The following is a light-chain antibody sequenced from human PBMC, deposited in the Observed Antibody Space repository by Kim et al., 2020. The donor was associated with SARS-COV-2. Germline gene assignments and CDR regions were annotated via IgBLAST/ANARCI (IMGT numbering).Light chain of an antibody. J-gene: IGKJ2*01. V-gene: IGKV3-20*01. Sequence: EIVLTQSPGTLSLSPGERATLSCRASQSVSSSFLAWYQQKPGQAPRLIFYGASSRAAGIPDRFSGSGSGTDFTLTISRLEPEDFAVYYCQQHSGSPPYTVGQGTKLEI. CDR3: QQHSGSPPYT. CDR2: GAS. CDR1: QSVSSSF.